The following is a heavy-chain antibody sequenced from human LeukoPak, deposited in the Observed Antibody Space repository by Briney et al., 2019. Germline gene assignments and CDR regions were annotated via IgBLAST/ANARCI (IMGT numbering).Heavy chain of an antibody. CDR2: INHSGST. CDR3: ARAGWAYFDWTRGDYGMDV. D-gene: IGHD3-9*01. V-gene: IGHV4-34*01. Sequence: PSETLSLTCAVYGGSFSGYYWSWIRQPPGKGLEWIGEINHSGSTNYNPSLKSRVTISVDTSKNQFSLKLSSVTAADTAVYYCARAGWAYFDWTRGDYGMDVWGQGTTVTVSS. J-gene: IGHJ6*02. CDR1: GGSFSGYY.